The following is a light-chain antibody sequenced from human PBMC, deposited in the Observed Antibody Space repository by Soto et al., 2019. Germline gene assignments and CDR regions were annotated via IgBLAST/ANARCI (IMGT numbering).Light chain of an antibody. J-gene: IGKJ2*01. CDR2: GAS. CDR1: QSVSSNY. Sequence: EIVLTQSPGTLSLSPGERATLSCRASQSVSSNYLAWYQQKPGQAPRLLIFGASIRATGIPDRFSGSGSGTDFTLTISRLESEDFAVYYCQQYGSSPLYTFGQGTKLEIK. V-gene: IGKV3-20*01. CDR3: QQYGSSPLYT.